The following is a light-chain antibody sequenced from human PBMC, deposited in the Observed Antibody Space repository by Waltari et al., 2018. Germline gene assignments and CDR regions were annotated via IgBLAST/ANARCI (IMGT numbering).Light chain of an antibody. CDR3: ASYTSSDSFVV. J-gene: IGLJ2*01. CDR1: SSDIGDYNF. CDR2: DVT. Sequence: QSALTQPASVSGSPGQSITISCTGTSSDIGDYNFVSWYQHHPGEAPKLVIYDVTKRPSGISNRCSCSKSGNTASLTISGLQAEDEANYVCASYTSSDSFVVFGGGTKLTVL. V-gene: IGLV2-14*03.